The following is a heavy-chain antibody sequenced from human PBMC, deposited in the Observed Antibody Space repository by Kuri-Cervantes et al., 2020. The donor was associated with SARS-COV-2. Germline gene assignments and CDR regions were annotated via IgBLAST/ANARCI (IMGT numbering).Heavy chain of an antibody. J-gene: IGHJ3*02. Sequence: GSLRLSCTVSGGSISSHYWSWIRQPPGKGLEWIGYIYYSGSTNYNPSLKSRVTISVDTSKNQFSLKLSSVTAADTAVYYCARDRGPDGFDIWGQGTMVTVSS. CDR2: IYYSGST. V-gene: IGHV4-59*11. CDR3: ARDRGPDGFDI. CDR1: GGSISSHY. D-gene: IGHD3-10*01.